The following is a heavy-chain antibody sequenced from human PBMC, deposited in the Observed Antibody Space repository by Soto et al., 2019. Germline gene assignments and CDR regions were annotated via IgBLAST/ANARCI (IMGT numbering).Heavy chain of an antibody. Sequence: QVQLQESGPGLVKPSETLSLTCTVSGGSISSYYWSWIRQPPGKGLEWIGYIYYSGSTNYNPSLKRRVTISVRTSKNPFPLKLSSVTPADTGVDYCARHPLQPERRQGWFDPWGPGTLVTVSS. V-gene: IGHV4-59*08. D-gene: IGHD1-1*01. CDR1: GGSISSYY. CDR3: ARHPLQPERRQGWFDP. CDR2: IYYSGST. J-gene: IGHJ5*02.